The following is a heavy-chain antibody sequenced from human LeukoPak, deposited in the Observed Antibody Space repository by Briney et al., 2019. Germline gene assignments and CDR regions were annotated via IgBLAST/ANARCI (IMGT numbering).Heavy chain of an antibody. J-gene: IGHJ3*02. CDR2: ISGSGGSI. Sequence: GGSLRLSCAASGFTFSDYYMSWIRQAPGKGLEWISYISGSGGSIYYADSVKGRFTISRDNAKNSLYLQMNRLRAEDTAVYYCARVRDSSAYLLRPAFDIWGQGTMVPVSS. D-gene: IGHD3-22*01. CDR1: GFTFSDYY. CDR3: ARVRDSSAYLLRPAFDI. V-gene: IGHV3-11*04.